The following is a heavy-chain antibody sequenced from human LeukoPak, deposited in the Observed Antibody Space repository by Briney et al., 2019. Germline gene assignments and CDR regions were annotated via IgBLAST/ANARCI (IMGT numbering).Heavy chain of an antibody. V-gene: IGHV3-7*01. D-gene: IGHD6-13*01. J-gene: IGHJ4*02. CDR1: GFTFSSYW. Sequence: PRGSLRLSCAASGFTFSSYWMSWVRQAPGKGLEWVANIKYDGSEKDYVDSVKGRFTISRDDAKNSLHLQMNSLRAEDTAVYYCARDIEAAGLFFDYWGQGTLVTVSS. CDR2: IKYDGSEK. CDR3: ARDIEAAGLFFDY.